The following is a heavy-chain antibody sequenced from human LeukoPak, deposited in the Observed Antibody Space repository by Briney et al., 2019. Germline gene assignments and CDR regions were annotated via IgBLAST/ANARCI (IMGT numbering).Heavy chain of an antibody. J-gene: IGHJ4*02. D-gene: IGHD6-6*01. V-gene: IGHV3-30-3*01. Sequence: PGGSLRLSCAASGFTFSSYAMHWVRQAPGKGLEWVAVISYDGSNKYYADSVRGRFTISRDNSKNTLYLQMNSLRAGDTAVYYCAGSSGFDYWGQGTLVTVSS. CDR1: GFTFSSYA. CDR3: AGSSGFDY. CDR2: ISYDGSNK.